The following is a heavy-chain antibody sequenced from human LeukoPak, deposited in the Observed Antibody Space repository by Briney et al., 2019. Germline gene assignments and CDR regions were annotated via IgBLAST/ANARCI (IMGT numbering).Heavy chain of an antibody. CDR3: ARDVRPLYYYGSGSNWFDP. Sequence: ASVKVSCKASGYTFASYAMNWVRQAPGQGLEWMGWINTNTGNPTYAQGFTGRFVFSLDTSVSTAYLQICSLEAEDTAVYYCARDVRPLYYYGSGSNWFDPWGQGTLVTVSS. J-gene: IGHJ5*02. CDR2: INTNTGNP. D-gene: IGHD3-10*01. CDR1: GYTFASYA. V-gene: IGHV7-4-1*01.